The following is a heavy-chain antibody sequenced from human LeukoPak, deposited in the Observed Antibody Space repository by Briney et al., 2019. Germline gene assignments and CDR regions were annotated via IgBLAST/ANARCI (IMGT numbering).Heavy chain of an antibody. CDR1: GFTFSSYN. D-gene: IGHD3-22*01. Sequence: GGSLRLSCAASGFTFSSYNINWVRQAPGKGLEWVSSISSSSSYIYYADSVKGRFTISRDNAKNSLYLQMNSLRAEDTAVYYCARDLQRYYFGTGGYYFGAFDIWGQGTMVTVSS. V-gene: IGHV3-21*01. CDR2: ISSSSSYI. CDR3: ARDLQRYYFGTGGYYFGAFDI. J-gene: IGHJ3*02.